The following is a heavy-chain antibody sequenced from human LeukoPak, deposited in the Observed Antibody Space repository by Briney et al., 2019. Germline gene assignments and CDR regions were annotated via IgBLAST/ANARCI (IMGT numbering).Heavy chain of an antibody. V-gene: IGHV3-23*01. CDR2: IRGSGGST. J-gene: IGHJ4*02. D-gene: IGHD3-22*01. CDR1: GFTFSNYA. Sequence: GGSLRLSCAASGFTFSNYAMSWVRQAPGKGLEGVSAIRGSGGSTYYADSVKGRFSISRDNSKNTLHLQMNSLRAEDTAVYYCAKGAMPYYDGSGYNYFDYWGQGTPVTVSS. CDR3: AKGAMPYYDGSGYNYFDY.